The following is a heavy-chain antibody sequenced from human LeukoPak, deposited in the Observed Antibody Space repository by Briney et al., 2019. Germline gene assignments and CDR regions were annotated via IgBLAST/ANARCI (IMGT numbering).Heavy chain of an antibody. V-gene: IGHV3-23*01. CDR2: ISGSGGST. J-gene: IGHJ4*02. D-gene: IGHD3-22*01. Sequence: GGSLRLSCAASGFTFSSYAMSWVRQAPGKGLEWVSAISGSGGSTYYADSVKGRFTISRDNSRNTLYLQMNSLRAEDTAVYYCAGDYYDSSGYYDRVNYWGQGTLVTVSS. CDR3: AGDYYDSSGYYDRVNY. CDR1: GFTFSSYA.